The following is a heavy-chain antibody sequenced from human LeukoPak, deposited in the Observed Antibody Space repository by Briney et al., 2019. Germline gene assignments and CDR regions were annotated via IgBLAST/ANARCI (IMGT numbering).Heavy chain of an antibody. Sequence: GGSLRLSCAASGFTFSSYAMSWVRQAPGKGLEWVSAISGSGGSTYYADSVKGRFTISRDNSKNTVYLQMNSLRAEDTAVYYCANPPDYVDTAMVRMAVKNWFDPWGQGTLVTVSS. CDR1: GFTFSSYA. V-gene: IGHV3-23*01. CDR3: ANPPDYVDTAMVRMAVKNWFDP. J-gene: IGHJ5*02. CDR2: ISGSGGST. D-gene: IGHD5-18*01.